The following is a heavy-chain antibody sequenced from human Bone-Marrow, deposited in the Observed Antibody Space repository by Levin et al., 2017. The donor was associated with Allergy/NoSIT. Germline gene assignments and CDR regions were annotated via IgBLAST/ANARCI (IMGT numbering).Heavy chain of an antibody. J-gene: IGHJ4*02. D-gene: IGHD2-15*01. CDR1: GFNFSNYA. Sequence: GGSLRLSCEASGFNFSNYAMTWVRQAPGKGLEWVSSISGSSTSTYYADSVKGRFTISRDNSKNTLYLQMNSLRADDTALYYCAKLLGYCSGGSCPDYWGQGTLVTVSS. CDR2: ISGSSTST. V-gene: IGHV3-23*01. CDR3: AKLLGYCSGGSCPDY.